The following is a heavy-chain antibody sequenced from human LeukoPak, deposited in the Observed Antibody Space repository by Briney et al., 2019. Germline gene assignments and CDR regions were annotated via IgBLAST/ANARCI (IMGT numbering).Heavy chain of an antibody. V-gene: IGHV4-59*01. CDR3: ARDTDTYYDFWSGYVGGAFDI. Sequence: SETLSLTCTVSGGSISSYYWSWIRQPPGKRLEWIGYIYYSGSTNYNPSLKSRVTISVDTSKNQFSLKLSSVTAADTAVYYCARDTDTYYDFWSGYVGGAFDIWGQGTMVTVSS. J-gene: IGHJ3*02. CDR1: GGSISSYY. CDR2: IYYSGST. D-gene: IGHD3-3*01.